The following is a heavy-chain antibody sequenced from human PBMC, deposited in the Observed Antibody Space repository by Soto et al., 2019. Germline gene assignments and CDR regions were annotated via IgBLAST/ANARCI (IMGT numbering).Heavy chain of an antibody. CDR1: GFTFSSYA. CDR2: ISYDGSNK. Sequence: HPGGSLRLSCAASGFTFSSYAMHWVRQAPGKGLEWVAVISYDGSNKYYADSVKGRFTISRDNSKNTLYLQMNSLRAEDTAVYYCARDKKGYSYGGSGVNLYVWGQGTTVTVSS. V-gene: IGHV3-30-3*01. J-gene: IGHJ6*02. D-gene: IGHD5-18*01. CDR3: ARDKKGYSYGGSGVNLYV.